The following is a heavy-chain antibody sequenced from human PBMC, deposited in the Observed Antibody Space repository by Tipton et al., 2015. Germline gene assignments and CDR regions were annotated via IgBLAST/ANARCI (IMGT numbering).Heavy chain of an antibody. V-gene: IGHV4-39*01. CDR2: VHPSGIT. CDR3: ARHEVGVIGVDV. Sequence: VKPSETLSLTCTVSGGSISSSSYYWGWIRQPPGKGLEWIGEVHPSGITNYNPALISRVTISLDTSKNQFSLNLKSVTAADTAVYYCARHEVGVIGVDVWGQGTTVTVSS. J-gene: IGHJ6*02. CDR1: GGSISSSSYY.